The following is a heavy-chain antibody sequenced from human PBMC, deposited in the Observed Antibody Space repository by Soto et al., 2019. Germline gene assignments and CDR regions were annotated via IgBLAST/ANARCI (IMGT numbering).Heavy chain of an antibody. V-gene: IGHV1-2*04. CDR2: INPNSGGT. Sequence: ASVKVSCKASGYTFTGYYMHWVRQAPGQGLEWMGWINPNSGGTNYAQKFQGWVTMTRDTSISTAYMELSRLRSDDTAVYYCARGTEVPGGYSSSWYTEYFQHWGQGTLVTVSS. CDR3: ARGTEVPGGYSSSWYTEYFQH. CDR1: GYTFTGYY. D-gene: IGHD6-13*01. J-gene: IGHJ1*01.